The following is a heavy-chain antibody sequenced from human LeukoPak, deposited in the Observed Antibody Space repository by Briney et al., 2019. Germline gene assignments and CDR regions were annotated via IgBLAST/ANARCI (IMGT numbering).Heavy chain of an antibody. CDR2: ISGSSSYI. CDR1: GLTVSSNY. V-gene: IGHV3-21*04. J-gene: IGHJ3*01. D-gene: IGHD2-2*01. CDR3: ARRMPGDAFDV. Sequence: GGSLRLSCAASGLTVSSNYMSWVRQAPGKGLEWVSSISGSSSYIYYADSVKGRLTISRDNAKSSLYLQMNSLRAEDTAMYFCARRMPGDAFDVWGQGTMVTVSS.